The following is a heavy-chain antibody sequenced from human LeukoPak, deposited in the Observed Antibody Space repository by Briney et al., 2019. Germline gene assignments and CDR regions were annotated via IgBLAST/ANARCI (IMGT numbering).Heavy chain of an antibody. CDR3: ARSLTYYYDSSGYYPPRY. Sequence: ASVKVSCKASGYTFTGYYMHWVRQAPGQGLEWMGRINPNSGGTNYAQKFQGRVPMTRETSISTAYMELSRLRSDDTAVYYCARSLTYYYDSSGYYPPRYWGQGTLVTVSS. D-gene: IGHD3-22*01. V-gene: IGHV1-2*06. CDR1: GYTFTGYY. CDR2: INPNSGGT. J-gene: IGHJ4*02.